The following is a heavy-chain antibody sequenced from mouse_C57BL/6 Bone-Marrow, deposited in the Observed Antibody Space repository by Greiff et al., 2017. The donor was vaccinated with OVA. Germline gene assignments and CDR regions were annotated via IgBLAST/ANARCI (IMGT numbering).Heavy chain of an antibody. Sequence: QVHVKQPGAELVKPGASVKLSCKASGYTFTSYWMHWVKQRPGRGLEWSGRIDPNSGGTKYNEKFKSKATLTVDKPSSTAYMQRSSLTSEDSAVYYCARSYDGYYGFAYWGQGTLVTVSA. D-gene: IGHD2-3*01. CDR2: IDPNSGGT. CDR3: ARSYDGYYGFAY. V-gene: IGHV1-72*01. CDR1: GYTFTSYW. J-gene: IGHJ3*01.